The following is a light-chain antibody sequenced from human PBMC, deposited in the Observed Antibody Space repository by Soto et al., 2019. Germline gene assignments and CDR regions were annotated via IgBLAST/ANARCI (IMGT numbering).Light chain of an antibody. CDR3: SSYTTSSTLLYV. CDR1: SSDVGGYNS. V-gene: IGLV2-14*01. CDR2: EVS. Sequence: QSALTQPASVSGSPGQSITISCTGTSSDVGGYNSVSWYQQHPGKAPKLMIYEVSNRPSGVSNRFSGSKSGNTASLTSSRLQAEDEADYYCSSYTTSSTLLYVFGTGTKVTVL. J-gene: IGLJ1*01.